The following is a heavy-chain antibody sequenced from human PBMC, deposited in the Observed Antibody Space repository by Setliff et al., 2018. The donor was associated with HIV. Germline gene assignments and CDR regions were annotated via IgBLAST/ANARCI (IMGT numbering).Heavy chain of an antibody. CDR3: ARGQDGHSVLFDY. J-gene: IGHJ4*02. CDR2: IYNSGIT. Sequence: SETLSLTCTVSGASIRNYYWSWVRQPPGKGLEWIGYIYNSGITNYNPSLESRVTISVDTSKNQFSLKLSSVTTADTAMYFCARGQDGHSVLFDYWGQGMLVTVSS. V-gene: IGHV4-59*01. D-gene: IGHD1-26*01. CDR1: GASIRNYY.